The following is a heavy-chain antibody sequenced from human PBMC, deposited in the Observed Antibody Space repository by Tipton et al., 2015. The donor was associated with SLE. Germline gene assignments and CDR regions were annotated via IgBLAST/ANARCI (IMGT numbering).Heavy chain of an antibody. Sequence: TLSLTCSVSGGSISSNYWIWIRQPPGKGLEWIGYISDGRGTNYNPSLKSRVTISVDPAKNQFSLRLTSVTAADTAVYYCARGMVTWRGAILGVDVWGQGTTVNVSS. CDR2: ISDGRGT. CDR1: GGSISSNY. D-gene: IGHD2-21*02. J-gene: IGHJ6*02. CDR3: ARGMVTWRGAILGVDV. V-gene: IGHV4-59*08.